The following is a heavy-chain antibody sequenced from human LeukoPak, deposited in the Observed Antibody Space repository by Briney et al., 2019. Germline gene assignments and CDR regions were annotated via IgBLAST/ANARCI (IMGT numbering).Heavy chain of an antibody. CDR3: AREDGYCSGGNCYPYLDS. Sequence: GGSLRLSCAASGFTFSHFWMSWVRQAPGKGLEWVAYIKKTGSETYYVDSVKGRFTITRDNTRNSLFLQMYSLRAEDTAVYFCAREDGYCSGGNCYPYLDSWGQGTLVTVSS. V-gene: IGHV3-7*01. CDR1: GFTFSHFW. D-gene: IGHD2-15*01. CDR2: IKKTGSET. J-gene: IGHJ4*02.